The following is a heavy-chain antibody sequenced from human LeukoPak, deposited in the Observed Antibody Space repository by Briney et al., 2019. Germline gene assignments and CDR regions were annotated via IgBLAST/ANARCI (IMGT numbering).Heavy chain of an antibody. V-gene: IGHV4-39*01. CDR1: GGSISSSSYY. J-gene: IGHJ4*02. CDR3: ARRITIFGVVITAHFDY. D-gene: IGHD3-3*01. CDR2: IYYSGST. Sequence: SETLSLTCTVSGGSISSSSYYWGWIRQPPGKGLEWIGSIYYSGSTYYNPSPKSRVTISVDTSKNQFSLKLSSVTAADTAVYYCARRITIFGVVITAHFDYWGQGTLVTVSS.